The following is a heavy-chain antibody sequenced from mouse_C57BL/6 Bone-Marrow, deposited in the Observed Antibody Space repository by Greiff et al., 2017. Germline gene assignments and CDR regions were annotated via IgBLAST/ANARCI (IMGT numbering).Heavy chain of an antibody. V-gene: IGHV1-64*01. Sequence: QVQLQQPGAELVKPGASVKLSCKASGYTFTSYWMHWVKQRPGQGLEWIGMIHPTSGCTNYNQKFKSKATLTVDKSSSTAYMQLNSLTSEDYAVDFCESSKGWSYAMDYWGQGTSVTVSS. CDR2: IHPTSGCT. CDR3: ESSKGWSYAMDY. CDR1: GYTFTSYW. J-gene: IGHJ4*01. D-gene: IGHD2-3*01.